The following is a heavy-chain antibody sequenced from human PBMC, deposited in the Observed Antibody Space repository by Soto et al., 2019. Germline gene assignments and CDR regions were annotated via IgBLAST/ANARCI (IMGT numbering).Heavy chain of an antibody. V-gene: IGHV3-30*18. CDR2: ISYDGSNK. CDR1: GFTFSSYG. CDR3: AKDSSGWYGRWGYYFDY. D-gene: IGHD6-19*01. J-gene: IGHJ4*02. Sequence: GGSLRLSCAASGFTFSSYGMHWVRQAPGKGLEWVAVISYDGSNKYYADSVKGRFTISRDNSKNTLYLQMNSLTAEDTAVYYCAKDSSGWYGRWGYYFDYWGQATLVTVSS.